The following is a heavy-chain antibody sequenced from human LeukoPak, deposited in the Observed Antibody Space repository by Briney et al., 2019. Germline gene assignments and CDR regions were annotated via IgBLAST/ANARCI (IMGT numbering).Heavy chain of an antibody. Sequence: GGSLRLSCAASGFTFSSYGMSWVRQAPGKGLEWVSAISGSGGSTYYADSVKGRFTISRDNSKNSLYLQMNSLRAEDTAVYYCATVPDGDYENYFDYWGQGTLVTVSS. CDR1: GFTFSSYG. J-gene: IGHJ4*02. V-gene: IGHV3-23*01. CDR2: ISGSGGST. D-gene: IGHD4-17*01. CDR3: ATVPDGDYENYFDY.